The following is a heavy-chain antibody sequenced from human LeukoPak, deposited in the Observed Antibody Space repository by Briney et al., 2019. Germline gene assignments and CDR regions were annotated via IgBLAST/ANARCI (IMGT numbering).Heavy chain of an antibody. Sequence: SETLSLTCTVSGGSISSSSYYWGWIRQPPGKGLEWIGSIYYSGSTYYNPSLKSRVTISVDTSKNQFSLKLSSVTAADTAVYYCARSPLNYYDSSGYYCFDIWGQGTMVTVSS. J-gene: IGHJ3*02. CDR3: ARSPLNYYDSSGYYCFDI. D-gene: IGHD3-22*01. CDR2: IYYSGST. V-gene: IGHV4-39*07. CDR1: GGSISSSSYY.